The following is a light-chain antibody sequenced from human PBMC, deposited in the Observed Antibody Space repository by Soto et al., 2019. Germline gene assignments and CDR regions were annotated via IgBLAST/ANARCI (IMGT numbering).Light chain of an antibody. CDR3: QQYHNWPIT. V-gene: IGKV3-15*01. Sequence: EIVMTQSPVTLSVSPGERATLSCRASQSVSSNLAWYQQKPGQAPSLLIYGAFTRATGIPARFSGTGSGTEFTLTISSLQSEDFAVYYCQQYHNWPITFGQGTRLEI. CDR2: GAF. CDR1: QSVSSN. J-gene: IGKJ5*01.